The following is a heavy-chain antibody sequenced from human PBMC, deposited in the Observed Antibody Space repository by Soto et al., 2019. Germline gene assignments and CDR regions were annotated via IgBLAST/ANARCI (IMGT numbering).Heavy chain of an antibody. D-gene: IGHD3-3*01. J-gene: IGHJ3*02. V-gene: IGHV1-18*01. CDR1: GYTFTSYG. CDR2: ISAYNGNT. CDR3: ARDRLDLWSGQRGDAFDI. Sequence: ASVKVSCKASGYTFTSYGISWVRQAPGQGLEWMGWISAYNGNTNYAQKLQGRVTMTTDTSTSTAYMELRSLRSDDTAVYYCARDRLDLWSGQRGDAFDIWGQGTMVTVSS.